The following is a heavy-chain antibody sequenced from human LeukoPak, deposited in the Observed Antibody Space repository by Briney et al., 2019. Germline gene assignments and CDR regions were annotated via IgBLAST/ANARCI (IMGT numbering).Heavy chain of an antibody. CDR3: ARGDDCSGGSCYFDY. CDR2: IYYSGST. Sequence: SETLSLTCTVSGGSISSGDYYWSWLRQPPGKGLEWFGYIYYSGSTYYNPSLKSRVTISVDTSKNQFSLKLSSVTAADTAVYYCARGDDCSGGSCYFDYWGQGTLVTVSS. J-gene: IGHJ4*02. V-gene: IGHV4-30-4*08. CDR1: GGSISSGDYY. D-gene: IGHD2-15*01.